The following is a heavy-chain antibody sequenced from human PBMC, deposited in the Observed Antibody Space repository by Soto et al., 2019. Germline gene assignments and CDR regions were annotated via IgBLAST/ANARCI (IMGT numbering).Heavy chain of an antibody. J-gene: IGHJ6*02. Sequence: QVQLVESGGGLVRPGGSLRLSCEASGFTFRAYYMTWFRQAPGKGLEWLSYIDSSTKYTNYADSVKGRFTISRDNAKNSLYLQMNSLRADDTAVYYCAREYYYTMDGWGQGTMVTVSS. CDR2: IDSSTKYT. CDR1: GFTFRAYY. CDR3: AREYYYTMDG. V-gene: IGHV3-11*05.